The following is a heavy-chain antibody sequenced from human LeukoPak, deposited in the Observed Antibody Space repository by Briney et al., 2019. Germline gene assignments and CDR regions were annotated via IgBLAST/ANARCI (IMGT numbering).Heavy chain of an antibody. J-gene: IGHJ4*02. V-gene: IGHV3-48*03. Sequence: GGSLRLSCAASEFTFSSYEMNWVRQAPGKGLEWVSYISSSGSTKYYADSVKGRFTISRDNAKNSLYLQMNSLRVEDTALYYCARGPHPYTSGWYHFDCWGQGTLVTVSS. D-gene: IGHD6-19*01. CDR3: ARGPHPYTSGWYHFDC. CDR1: EFTFSSYE. CDR2: ISSSGSTK.